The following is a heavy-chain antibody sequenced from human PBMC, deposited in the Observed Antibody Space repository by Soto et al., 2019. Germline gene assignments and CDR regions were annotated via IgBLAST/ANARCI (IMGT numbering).Heavy chain of an antibody. J-gene: IGHJ5*02. V-gene: IGHV3-30*03. CDR2: ISYDGNNK. CDR1: EFTFSNYA. Sequence: GGSLRLSCAASEFTFSNYAMHWVRQPPGKGLQWLAVISYDGNNKYYADSVEGRFTISRDNSKNTVYLQMNSLRLEDTAVYYCARESAALNWFDPWGQGTLVTVSS. D-gene: IGHD2-2*01. CDR3: ARESAALNWFDP.